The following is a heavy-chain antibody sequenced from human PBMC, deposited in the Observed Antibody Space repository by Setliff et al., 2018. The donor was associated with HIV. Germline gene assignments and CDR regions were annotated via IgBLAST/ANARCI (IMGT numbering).Heavy chain of an antibody. CDR1: GDSISTDY. Sequence: SETLSLTCTVSGDSISTDYWTWIRQHPGKGLEWIGYIYNTGSTYHSPSLESRVTISVDTSKNQFSLKLSSVTAADTAVYYCARAPLSGGSFGWFDPWGQGTLVTVSS. V-gene: IGHV4-31*03. J-gene: IGHJ5*02. CDR2: IYNTGST. D-gene: IGHD2-15*01. CDR3: ARAPLSGGSFGWFDP.